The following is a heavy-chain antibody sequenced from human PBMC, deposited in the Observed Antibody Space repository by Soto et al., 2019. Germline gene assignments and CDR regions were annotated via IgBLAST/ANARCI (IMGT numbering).Heavy chain of an antibody. J-gene: IGHJ6*02. CDR2: ISGSGGST. CDR3: ASGSNWGGFPYYYHGMDV. D-gene: IGHD7-27*01. Sequence: GGSLRLPCAVSGFTFSSYAMSWVRQAPGKGLEWVSAISGSGGSTYYADSLTGRFTISRDNSKNTLYLQMNSLRAKDTAVYYCASGSNWGGFPYYYHGMDVRGQGTTGTVSS. CDR1: GFTFSSYA. V-gene: IGHV3-23*01.